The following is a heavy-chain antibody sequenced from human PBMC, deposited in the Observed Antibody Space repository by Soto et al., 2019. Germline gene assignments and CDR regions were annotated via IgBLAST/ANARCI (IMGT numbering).Heavy chain of an antibody. J-gene: IGHJ3*01. CDR2: VVPILGST. CDR3: ARGEPFILVLEL. V-gene: IGHV1-69*06. Sequence: QVQLVQSGAEVKKPGSSVKVSCKASEDTFVSYAITWVRQAPGQGLEWMGGVVPILGSTNYAQKFQGRVTFTADKSTNTAYMELSSLRSEDTAIYYCARGEPFILVLELWGQGTMVIVSS. D-gene: IGHD3-3*01. CDR1: EDTFVSYA.